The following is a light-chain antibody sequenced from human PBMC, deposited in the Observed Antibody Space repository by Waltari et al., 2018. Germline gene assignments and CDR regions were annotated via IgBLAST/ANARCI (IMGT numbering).Light chain of an antibody. J-gene: IGLJ3*02. V-gene: IGLV1-44*01. CDR3: AAWDDSLHGPV. Sequence: QSVLTQPPSASATPGQRVTIACSGSSSTIGRNVANWYQQLPGTAPKVLIYRNNQRPSGVPDRFSGSTSGTSAALAISGLQSEDEGDYYCAAWDDSLHGPVFGAGTKVTVL. CDR2: RNN. CDR1: SSTIGRNV.